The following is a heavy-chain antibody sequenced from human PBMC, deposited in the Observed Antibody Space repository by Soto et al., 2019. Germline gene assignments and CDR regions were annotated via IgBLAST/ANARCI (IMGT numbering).Heavy chain of an antibody. CDR3: ARRKYYYDSSGYRYHFDY. Sequence: PSETLSLTCTVSGGSISSYYWSWIRQPPGKGLEWIGYIYYSGSTNYNPSLKSRVTISVDTSKNQFSLKLSSVTAADTAVYYCARRKYYYDSSGYRYHFDYWGQGTLVTVSS. V-gene: IGHV4-59*01. D-gene: IGHD3-22*01. J-gene: IGHJ4*02. CDR1: GGSISSYY. CDR2: IYYSGST.